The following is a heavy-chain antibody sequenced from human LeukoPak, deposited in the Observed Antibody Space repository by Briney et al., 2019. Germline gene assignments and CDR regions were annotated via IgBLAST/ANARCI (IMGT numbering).Heavy chain of an antibody. CDR3: ARRETYYDFWSGPEWFDP. CDR2: IIPIFGTA. J-gene: IGHJ5*02. CDR1: GGTFSSYA. V-gene: IGHV1-69*13. Sequence: SVKVSCKASGGTFSSYAISWVRQAPGQGLEWMGGIIPIFGTANYAQKFQGRVTITADESTSTAYMELSSLRSEDTAVYYCARRETYYDFWSGPEWFDPWGQGTLVTVSS. D-gene: IGHD3-3*01.